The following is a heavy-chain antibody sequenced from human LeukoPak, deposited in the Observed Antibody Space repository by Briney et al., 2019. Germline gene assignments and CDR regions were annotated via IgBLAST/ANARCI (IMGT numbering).Heavy chain of an antibody. D-gene: IGHD3-3*01. V-gene: IGHV4-61*02. CDR2: IYTSGST. Sequence: SGTLSLTCTVSGGSISSGSYYWSWIRQPAGKGLEWIGRIYTSGSTNYNPSLKSRVTISVDASKNQFSLKLSSVTAADTAVYYCARDSYPITIFGVSWFDPXGQGTLVXVS. CDR1: GGSISSGSYY. CDR3: ARDSYPITIFGVSWFDP. J-gene: IGHJ5*02.